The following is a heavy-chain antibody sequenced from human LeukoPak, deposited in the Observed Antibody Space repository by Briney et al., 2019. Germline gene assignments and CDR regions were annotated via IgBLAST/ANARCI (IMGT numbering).Heavy chain of an antibody. CDR3: ARDTYCSGGSCYSTPFDY. Sequence: GGSLRLSCAASGFTFSSYWMSWVRQAPGKGLEWVANIKQDGSEKYYVDSVKGRFTISRDNAKNSLYLQMNSLRAEDTAVYYCARDTYCSGGSCYSTPFDYWGQGTLVTVSS. CDR2: IKQDGSEK. J-gene: IGHJ4*02. CDR1: GFTFSSYW. D-gene: IGHD2-15*01. V-gene: IGHV3-7*01.